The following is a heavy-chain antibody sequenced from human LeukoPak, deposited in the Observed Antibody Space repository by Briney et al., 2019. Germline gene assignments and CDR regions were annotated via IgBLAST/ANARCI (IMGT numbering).Heavy chain of an antibody. CDR3: AKDIGIAVAGTGLGY. Sequence: ASVKVSCKASGYTFTSYDINWVRQATGQGLEWMGWMDPNSGNTGYAQKFQGRVTMTRNTSISTAYMELSSLRSEDTALYYCAKDIGIAVAGTGLGYWGQGTLVTVSS. CDR1: GYTFTSYD. J-gene: IGHJ4*02. V-gene: IGHV1-8*01. D-gene: IGHD6-19*01. CDR2: MDPNSGNT.